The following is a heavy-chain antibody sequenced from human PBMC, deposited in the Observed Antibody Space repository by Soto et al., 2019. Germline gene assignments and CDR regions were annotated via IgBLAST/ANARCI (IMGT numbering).Heavy chain of an antibody. D-gene: IGHD6-19*01. CDR2: INHDGGGT. CDR1: GITFSSSF. J-gene: IGHJ4*02. Sequence: EVQLVESGGALVQPGGSLRLSCVASGITFSSSFMGWVRQAPGKGLEWVANINHDGGGTYYVDSVEGRFTISRDNAKDSMYLQMNSLRGEDTAVYCCARYFRGSGRYFFDYWGQGTLVAVSS. V-gene: IGHV3-7*03. CDR3: ARYFRGSGRYFFDY.